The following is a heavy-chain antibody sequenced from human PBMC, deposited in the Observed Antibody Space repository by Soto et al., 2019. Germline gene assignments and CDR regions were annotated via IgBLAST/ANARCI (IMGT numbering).Heavy chain of an antibody. V-gene: IGHV4-34*01. Sequence: PSETLSLTCAVDGGSFSGYYWSWIRQPPGKGLEWIGEINHSGSTNYNPSLKSRVTISVDTSKNQFSLKLSSVTSADTAVYYSARGRRARSSWYSLLDHGVTSWLDPWGRGTQGTVS. CDR3: ARGRRARSSWYSLLDHGVTSWLDP. CDR1: GGSFSGYY. J-gene: IGHJ5*02. D-gene: IGHD6-13*01. CDR2: INHSGST.